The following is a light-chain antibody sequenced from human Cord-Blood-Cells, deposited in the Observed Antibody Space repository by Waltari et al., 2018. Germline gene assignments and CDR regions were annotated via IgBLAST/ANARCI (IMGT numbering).Light chain of an antibody. CDR3: QQYYSTPIT. V-gene: IGKV4-1*01. Sequence: DIVMTQSPDSLAVSLGERATINCKSSPSVLYSSNNKNYLAGYQQKPGQPPKLLIYWAATRESGVPDRFSGSGSGTDFTLTISSLQAEDVAVYYCQQYYSTPITFGQGTRLEIK. CDR1: PSVLYSSNNKNY. J-gene: IGKJ5*01. CDR2: WAA.